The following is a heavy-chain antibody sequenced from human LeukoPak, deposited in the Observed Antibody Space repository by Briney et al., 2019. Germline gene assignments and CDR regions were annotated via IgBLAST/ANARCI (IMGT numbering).Heavy chain of an antibody. J-gene: IGHJ4*02. CDR3: ARVNMVARSGPFDY. Sequence: SETLSLTCTVSGVSISNGDYYWSWIRQPPGKGLEWIAYIYYSGSTYYNPSLKSRLTISVDTSKNQFSLKLSSVTAADTAIYFCARVNMVARSGPFDYWGKETLVTVSS. CDR2: IYYSGST. CDR1: GVSISNGDYY. D-gene: IGHD5-12*01. V-gene: IGHV4-30-4*08.